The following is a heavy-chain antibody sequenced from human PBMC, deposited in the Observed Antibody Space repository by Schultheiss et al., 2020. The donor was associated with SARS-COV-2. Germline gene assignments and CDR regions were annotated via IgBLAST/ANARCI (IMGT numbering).Heavy chain of an antibody. D-gene: IGHD6-13*01. J-gene: IGHJ5*02. CDR3: ARGGLAAAGTRWFDP. CDR1: GGSISSYY. V-gene: IGHV4-4*07. Sequence: SETLSLTCTVSGGSISSYYWSWIRQPPGKGLEWIGRIYTSGSTNYNPSLKSRVTISVDTSKNQFSLKLSSVTAADTAVYYCARGGLAAAGTRWFDPWGQGTLVTVSS. CDR2: IYTSGST.